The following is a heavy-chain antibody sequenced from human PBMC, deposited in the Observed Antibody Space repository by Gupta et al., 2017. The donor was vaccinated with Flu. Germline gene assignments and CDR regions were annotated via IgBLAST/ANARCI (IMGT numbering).Heavy chain of an antibody. Sequence: YSMNWVRQAPGKGLEWVSYISTSSSTIYYAESVKGRFTISRDNAKNSLYLQMNSLRAEDTAVYYCAREGVYERLSYYGMDVWGQGTTVTVPS. CDR3: AREGVYERLSYYGMDV. D-gene: IGHD2-8*01. CDR1: YS. CDR2: ISTSSSTI. V-gene: IGHV3-48*01. J-gene: IGHJ6*02.